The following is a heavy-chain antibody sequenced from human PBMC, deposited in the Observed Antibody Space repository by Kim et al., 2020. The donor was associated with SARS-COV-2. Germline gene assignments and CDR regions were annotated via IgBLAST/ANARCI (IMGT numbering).Heavy chain of an antibody. J-gene: IGHJ3*02. CDR2: IYYSGST. V-gene: IGHV4-31*03. D-gene: IGHD3-10*01. CDR3: ARDGRIRSYYYGSGSLDAFDI. CDR1: GGSISSGGYY. Sequence: SETLSLTCTVSGGSISSGGYYWSWIRQHPGKGLEWIGYIYYSGSTYYNPSLKSRVTISVDTSKNQFSLKLNSVTAADTAVYYCARDGRIRSYYYGSGSLDAFDIWGQGTVVTVSS.